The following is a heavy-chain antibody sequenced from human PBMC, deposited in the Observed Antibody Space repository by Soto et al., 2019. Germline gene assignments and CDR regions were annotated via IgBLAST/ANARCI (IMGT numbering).Heavy chain of an antibody. CDR3: ARAYLGRLPRRADYYYAMDV. D-gene: IGHD1-26*01. V-gene: IGHV3-13*05. J-gene: IGHJ6*02. Sequence: GGSLRLSCAASGFSFRYYDMHWVRQRKGKGLEWVSALGAARDPYYVGSVKGRFSVSRDNAQNSLFLQMNNLRVDDTAVYFCARAYLGRLPRRADYYYAMDVWGRGTTVTVSS. CDR1: GFSFRYYD. CDR2: LGAARDP.